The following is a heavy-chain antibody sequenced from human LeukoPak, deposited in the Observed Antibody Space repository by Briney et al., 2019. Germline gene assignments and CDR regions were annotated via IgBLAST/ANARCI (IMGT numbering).Heavy chain of an antibody. CDR1: GYTFTNYA. V-gene: IGHV1-3*01. Sequence: ASVKVSCKASGYTFTNYAFHWVRQAPGQRLEWLGWINAGNDDTKYSQKFQARVTITRDTSASTVYMELSNLTSDDTAVYYCARERWHCRGNDCYSVYYYGLDVWGQGTTVTVSS. D-gene: IGHD2-15*01. CDR2: INAGNDDT. CDR3: ARERWHCRGNDCYSVYYYGLDV. J-gene: IGHJ6*02.